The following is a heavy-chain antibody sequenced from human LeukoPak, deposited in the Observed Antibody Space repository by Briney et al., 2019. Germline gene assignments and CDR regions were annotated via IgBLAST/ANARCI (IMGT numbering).Heavy chain of an antibody. Sequence: SVRVSCKASGGTFSSYAISWVRQAPGQGLEWMGGITPIFGTANYAQKFQGRVTITADESTSTAYMELSSLRSEDTAVYYCARDSSGYYYWFDPWGQGTLVTVSS. CDR3: ARDSSGYYYWFDP. D-gene: IGHD3-22*01. J-gene: IGHJ5*02. CDR1: GGTFSSYA. CDR2: ITPIFGTA. V-gene: IGHV1-69*13.